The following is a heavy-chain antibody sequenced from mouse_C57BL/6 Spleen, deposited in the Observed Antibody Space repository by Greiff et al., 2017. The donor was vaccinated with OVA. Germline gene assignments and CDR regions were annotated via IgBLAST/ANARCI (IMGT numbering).Heavy chain of an antibody. J-gene: IGHJ2*01. V-gene: IGHV1-54*01. Sequence: VQLQQSGAELVRPGTSVKVSYKASGYAFTNYLIEWVKQRPGQGLEWIGVINPGSGGTNYNEKFKGKATLTADKSSSTAYMQLSSLTSEDSAVYFCARGEVYDGYYGYFDYWGQGTTLTVSS. CDR2: INPGSGGT. CDR3: ARGEVYDGYYGYFDY. D-gene: IGHD2-3*01. CDR1: GYAFTNYL.